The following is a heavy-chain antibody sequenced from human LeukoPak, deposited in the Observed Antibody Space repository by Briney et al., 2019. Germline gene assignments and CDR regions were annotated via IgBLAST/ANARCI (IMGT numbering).Heavy chain of an antibody. CDR1: GGSISSFH. CDR3: ARTYSGRSYYFDC. D-gene: IGHD1-26*01. V-gene: IGHV4-59*01. CDR2: IYDSGST. J-gene: IGHJ4*02. Sequence: SETLSLTCTVSGGSISSFHWSWIRQPPGKGLEHIGSIYDSGSTYYNPSLKSRVTISVDTSKNQFSLKLSSVTAADTAVYYCARTYSGRSYYFDCWGQGTLVTVSS.